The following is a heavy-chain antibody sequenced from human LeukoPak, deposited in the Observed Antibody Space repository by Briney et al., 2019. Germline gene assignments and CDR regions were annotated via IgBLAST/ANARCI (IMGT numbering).Heavy chain of an antibody. CDR1: DDSISRSSYY. D-gene: IGHD1-26*01. CDR2: FYYSGFT. J-gene: IGHJ4*02. V-gene: IGHV4-39*01. Sequence: PSETLSLTCSVSDDSISRSSYYWVCLRQPPGKALEWNVTFYYSGFTYSTPSMQNRVTITVDKSKNQFSLKLSSVAAEDTAVYYCARLKVGTTHPDYWGQGTLVTVSS. CDR3: ARLKVGTTHPDY.